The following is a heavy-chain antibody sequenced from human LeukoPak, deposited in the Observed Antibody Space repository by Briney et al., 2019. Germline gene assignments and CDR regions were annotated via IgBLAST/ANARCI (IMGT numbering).Heavy chain of an antibody. D-gene: IGHD3-9*01. CDR2: INWNGGST. V-gene: IGHV3-20*04. Sequence: GGTLRLSCAASGFTFDDYGMSWVRQAPGKGLEWVSGINWNGGSTGYADSVKGRFTISRDNAKNTLYLQMNSLRAEDTAVYYCARPGYDILTGYGWYFDLWGRGTLVTVSS. J-gene: IGHJ2*01. CDR1: GFTFDDYG. CDR3: ARPGYDILTGYGWYFDL.